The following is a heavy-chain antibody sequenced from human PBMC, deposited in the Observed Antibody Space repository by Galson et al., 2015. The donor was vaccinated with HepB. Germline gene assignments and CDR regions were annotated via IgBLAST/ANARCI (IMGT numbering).Heavy chain of an antibody. CDR3: AKQSSSWEGEFES. V-gene: IGHV3-43D*03. CDR2: ISWDGGPT. CDR1: GFTFDDYV. J-gene: IGHJ4*02. D-gene: IGHD6-13*01. Sequence: SLRLSCAASGFTFDDYVMHWVRQAPGKGLEWISLISWDGGPTYYADSVKGRFTVSRDNSQNSLFLQMASLTTDDTALYYCAKQSSSWEGEFESWGQGTLVTVSS.